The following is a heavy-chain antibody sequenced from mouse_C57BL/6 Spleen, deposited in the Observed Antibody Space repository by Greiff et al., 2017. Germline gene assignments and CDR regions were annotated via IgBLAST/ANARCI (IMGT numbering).Heavy chain of an antibody. D-gene: IGHD1-1*01. CDR2: IYPGDGDT. Sequence: VQLQESGPELVKPGASVKISCKASGYAFSSSWMNWVKQRPGTGLEWIGRIYPGDGDTNYNGKFKGKATLTADKSSSTAYMQLSSLTSEDSAVYFCARRLITTVVASNYYAMDYWGQGTSVTVSS. CDR1: GYAFSSSW. J-gene: IGHJ4*01. V-gene: IGHV1-82*01. CDR3: ARRLITTVVASNYYAMDY.